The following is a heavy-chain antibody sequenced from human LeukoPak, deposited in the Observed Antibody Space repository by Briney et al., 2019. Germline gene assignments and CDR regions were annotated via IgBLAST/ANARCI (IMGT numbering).Heavy chain of an antibody. D-gene: IGHD3-10*01. V-gene: IGHV3-30-3*01. Sequence: GGSLRLSCAASGFTFSAYAMHWVRQAPGKGLEWVAVVSYDENNLYYADPVKGRFTISRDNSKNTLYLQMNSLRADDTAVYHCASNRETSGSGGYCFDYWGQGTLVTVSS. CDR2: VSYDENNL. CDR3: ASNRETSGSGGYCFDY. J-gene: IGHJ4*02. CDR1: GFTFSAYA.